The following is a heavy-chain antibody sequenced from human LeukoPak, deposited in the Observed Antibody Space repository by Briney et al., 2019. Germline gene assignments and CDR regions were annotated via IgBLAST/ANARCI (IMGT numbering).Heavy chain of an antibody. Sequence: SETLSLTCGVSDGSFTGYYWTWIRQPPGKGLEWIGEINHSGGTNYSPSLESRVTVSKDTSKNQFSLNLTSVTAADTAVYYCARGRWSFQYWYYDLWGRGTLVTVSS. V-gene: IGHV4-34*01. CDR3: ARGRWSFQYWYYDL. CDR2: INHSGGT. CDR1: DGSFTGYY. D-gene: IGHD2-21*01. J-gene: IGHJ2*01.